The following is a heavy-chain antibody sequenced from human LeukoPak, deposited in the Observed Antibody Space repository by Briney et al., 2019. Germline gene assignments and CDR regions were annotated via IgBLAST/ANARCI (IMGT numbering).Heavy chain of an antibody. J-gene: IGHJ4*02. CDR2: ISSSSYI. CDR1: GFTFSSYS. CDR3: ARDRALYGSSSLADY. D-gene: IGHD6-6*01. Sequence: GGSLRLSCAASGFTFSSYSMNWVRQAPVKGLEWVSSISSSSYIYYADSVKGRFTISRDNAKNSLYLQMNSLRAEDTAVYYCARDRALYGSSSLADYWGQGTLVTVSS. V-gene: IGHV3-21*01.